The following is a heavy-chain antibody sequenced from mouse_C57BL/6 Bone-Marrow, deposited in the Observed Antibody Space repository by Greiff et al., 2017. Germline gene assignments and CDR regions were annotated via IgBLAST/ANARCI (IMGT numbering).Heavy chain of an antibody. Sequence: EVQLQQSGAELVRPGASVKLSCTASGFNIKDDYMHWVKQRPEQGLEWIGWIDPENGDTEYAPKFQGKATITADTSSNTAYLQLSSLTSEDTAVYYCTNDGYPLAMDYGGRGTSVTVSA. D-gene: IGHD2-3*01. J-gene: IGHJ4*01. CDR2: IDPENGDT. V-gene: IGHV14-4*01. CDR3: TNDGYPLAMDY. CDR1: GFNIKDDY.